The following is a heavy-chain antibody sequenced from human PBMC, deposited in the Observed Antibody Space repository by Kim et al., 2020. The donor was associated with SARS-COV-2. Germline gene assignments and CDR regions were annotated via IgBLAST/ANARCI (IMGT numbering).Heavy chain of an antibody. CDR2: INPNTGGT. D-gene: IGHD3-16*01. CDR3: AKDPERGRFMDV. Sequence: ASVKVSCKASGYTFTGYYIQWVRQAPGQGLEWMGWINPNTGGTNYAQKFQGRVTMTRDTSISTAYMELSRLTSDDTAVFYCAKDPERGRFMDVWGQGTTVTVSS. J-gene: IGHJ6*02. V-gene: IGHV1-2*02. CDR1: GYTFTGYY.